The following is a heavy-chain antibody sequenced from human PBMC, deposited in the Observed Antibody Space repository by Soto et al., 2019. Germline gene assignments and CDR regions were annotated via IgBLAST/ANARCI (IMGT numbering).Heavy chain of an antibody. CDR2: ISPDNGNT. J-gene: IGHJ6*02. CDR3: ARALGYSGYAGMDV. Sequence: QVQLVQSGGEVKKPGASVKVSCKASGYTFTIYGINWVRQAPGQGLEWMGWISPDNGNTNYAQKLQGRVTMTTDTSTSTAYRELRSLRSDGTAVYYCARALGYSGYAGMDVWGQGTKVTVSS. CDR1: GYTFTIYG. D-gene: IGHD5-12*01. V-gene: IGHV1-18*01.